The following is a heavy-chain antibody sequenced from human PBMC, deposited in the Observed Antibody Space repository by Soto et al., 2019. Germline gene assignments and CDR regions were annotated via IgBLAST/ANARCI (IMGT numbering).Heavy chain of an antibody. CDR1: GFSFTTAGVA. CDR2: IYYNDDR. J-gene: IGHJ4*02. V-gene: IGHV2-5*01. Sequence: SGPTLVNPTQTLTLACTFSGFSFTTAGVAVGWIRQTPGGALEWLTLIYYNDDRRFSPSLKTRLTITGDTSKNQVVLSLTNVDPGDTATYFCAHSDGGYEIIYFDFWGQGIPVTVSS. CDR3: AHSDGGYEIIYFDF. D-gene: IGHD5-12*01.